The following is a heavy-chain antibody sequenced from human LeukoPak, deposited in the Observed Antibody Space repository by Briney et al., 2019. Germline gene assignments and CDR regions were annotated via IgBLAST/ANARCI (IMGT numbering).Heavy chain of an antibody. CDR3: ARGVWFGELLYRGWFDP. V-gene: IGHV1-8*03. D-gene: IGHD3-10*01. Sequence: APVKVSCKASGYTFTSYDINWVRQATGQGLEWMGWMNPNSGNTGYAQKFQGRVTITRNTSISTAYMELSSLRSEDTAVYYCARGVWFGELLYRGWFDPWGQGTLVTVSS. J-gene: IGHJ5*02. CDR1: GYTFTSYD. CDR2: MNPNSGNT.